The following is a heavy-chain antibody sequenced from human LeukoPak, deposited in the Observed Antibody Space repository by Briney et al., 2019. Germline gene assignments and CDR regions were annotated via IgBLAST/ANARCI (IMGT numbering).Heavy chain of an antibody. D-gene: IGHD3-10*01. CDR2: ISSSSSTI. CDR1: GFTFSSYS. V-gene: IGHV3-48*01. J-gene: IGHJ4*02. CDR3: ARNFISMVRGVIITTYFDY. Sequence: GGSLRLSCAASGFTFSSYSMNWVRQAPGKGLEWVSYISSSSSTIYCADSVKGRFTISRDNAKNTLYLQMNSLRAEDTAVYYCARNFISMVRGVIITTYFDYWGQGTLVTVSS.